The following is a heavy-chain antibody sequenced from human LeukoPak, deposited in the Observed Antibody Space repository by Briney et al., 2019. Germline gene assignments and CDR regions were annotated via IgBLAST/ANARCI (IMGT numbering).Heavy chain of an antibody. CDR3: ARGGTHDFWSGYYYFDY. Sequence: PVGSLRLSCAASGFTFSSYAMSWIRQPPGKGLEWIGEINHSGSTNYNPSLKSRVTISVDTSKNQLSLKLSSVTAADTAVYYCARGGTHDFWSGYYYFDYWGQGTLVTVSS. D-gene: IGHD3-3*01. V-gene: IGHV4-34*01. J-gene: IGHJ4*02. CDR1: GFTFSSYA. CDR2: INHSGST.